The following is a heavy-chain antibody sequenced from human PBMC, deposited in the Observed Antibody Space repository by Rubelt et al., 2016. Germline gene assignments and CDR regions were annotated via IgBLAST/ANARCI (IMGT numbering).Heavy chain of an antibody. Sequence: QLQLQESGPGLVKPSETLSLTCTVSGTSTSSSSYYWGWIRQPPGKGLAWIGSIYYSGSTYYNPSLKSRVTISVDKSKNQFSLKLSSVTAADTAVYYCARGYSNYGYLGGYWGQGTLVTVSS. D-gene: IGHD4-11*01. J-gene: IGHJ4*02. CDR1: GTSTSSSSYY. CDR3: ARGYSNYGYLGGY. CDR2: IYYSGST. V-gene: IGHV4-39*07.